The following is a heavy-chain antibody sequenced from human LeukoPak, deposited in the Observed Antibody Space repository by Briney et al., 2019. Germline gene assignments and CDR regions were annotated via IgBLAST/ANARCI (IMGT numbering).Heavy chain of an antibody. CDR3: ARAIHGAT. CDR1: GFTVSRDY. Sequence: PGGSLRLSCAASGFTVSRDYMSWVRQAPGKGLEWVSFIYSDGTAFYADSVKGRFTISRDNSKNTLYLQMNSLRAEDTAVYYCARAIHGATWGQGTLVTVSS. CDR2: IYSDGTA. D-gene: IGHD3-10*01. J-gene: IGHJ5*02. V-gene: IGHV3-66*01.